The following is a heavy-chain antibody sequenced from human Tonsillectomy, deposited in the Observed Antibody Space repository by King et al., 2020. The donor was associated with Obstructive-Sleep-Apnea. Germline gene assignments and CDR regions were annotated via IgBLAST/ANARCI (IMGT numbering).Heavy chain of an antibody. Sequence: VQLVESGGGLVQPGRSLRLSCAASGFTFDDYAMHWVRQVPGKGLEWVSGISWKSGSIGYADSVKGRVTISRDNAKNSLYLQMNSLRAEDTAFYYCAKDARLRNSGWYYFDNWRQGTLVTVSS. J-gene: IGHJ4*02. D-gene: IGHD6-19*01. V-gene: IGHV3-9*01. CDR3: AKDARLRNSGWYYFDN. CDR1: GFTFDDYA. CDR2: ISWKSGSI.